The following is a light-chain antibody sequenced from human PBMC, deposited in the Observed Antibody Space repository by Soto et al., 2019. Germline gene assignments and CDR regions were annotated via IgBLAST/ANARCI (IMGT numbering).Light chain of an antibody. Sequence: DIVMTQSPDSLAVSLGERATIDCKSSQSVLYSTNNKNYLAWYQHKPGQPPKLLIYWASIRDSGVPDRFSGSGSGKDFTLTISSLQAEDVAVYYCQQYFSTPRTFGQGTKVEI. CDR2: WAS. CDR3: QQYFSTPRT. CDR1: QSVLYSTNNKNY. V-gene: IGKV4-1*01. J-gene: IGKJ1*01.